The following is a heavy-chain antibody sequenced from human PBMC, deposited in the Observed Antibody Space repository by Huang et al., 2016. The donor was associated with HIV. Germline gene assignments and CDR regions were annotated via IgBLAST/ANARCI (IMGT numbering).Heavy chain of an antibody. V-gene: IGHV2-5*02. CDR3: AHSAYDTSGYFFRMHFDF. CDR1: GFSLSAGEVG. Sequence: QITLKESGPTLVKPTQTLTLTCTFSGFSLSAGEVGVGWIRQPPGKALAWLALIYWADDRRYSPSLKSRLTITKDSSINQVVLTMTNMDPMDTATYYCAHSAYDTSGYFFRMHFDFWGQGTLVTVSS. D-gene: IGHD3-22*01. J-gene: IGHJ4*02. CDR2: IYWADDR.